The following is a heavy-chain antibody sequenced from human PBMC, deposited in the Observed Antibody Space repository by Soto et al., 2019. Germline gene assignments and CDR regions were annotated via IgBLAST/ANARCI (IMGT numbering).Heavy chain of an antibody. J-gene: IGHJ1*01. Sequence: SETLSLTCTVSGGSISSSSHHWGWIRQPPGKGLEWIGSIYHSGTTYYNPPLKSRVTISVDTSKNQFSLKLSSVTAADTAVYYCARAVRCSSTSCYAGGVEYFQHWGQGTLVTVSS. V-gene: IGHV4-39*07. CDR2: IYHSGTT. CDR3: ARAVRCSSTSCYAGGVEYFQH. D-gene: IGHD2-2*01. CDR1: GGSISSSSHH.